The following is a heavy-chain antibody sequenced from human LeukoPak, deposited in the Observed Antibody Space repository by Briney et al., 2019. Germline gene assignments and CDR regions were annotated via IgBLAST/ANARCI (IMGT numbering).Heavy chain of an antibody. Sequence: GGSLRLSCTVSGFTINNNYMSWVRQAPGKGLEWVAIIYSDRSTYYPESVKGRFTISRDDSKNTLYLQMNSLRAEDTAVYYCATDELYRDYWGQGTLVTVSS. J-gene: IGHJ4*02. CDR2: IYSDRST. D-gene: IGHD2-2*02. CDR3: ATDELYRDY. CDR1: GFTINNNY. V-gene: IGHV3-53*03.